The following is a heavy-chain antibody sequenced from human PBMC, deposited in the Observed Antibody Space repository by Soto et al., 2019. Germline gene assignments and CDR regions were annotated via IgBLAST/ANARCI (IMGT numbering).Heavy chain of an antibody. V-gene: IGHV4-59*08. D-gene: IGHD3-22*01. J-gene: IGHJ4*02. CDR2: ITYSGAT. Sequence: SETLLLPYTVSCGSLRNYDWTWIRQSPGKTLEWLGYITYSGATRYNPSLQSRVTISIDTSKNQFSLQLTSVTAADTAVYFCARLGDTTGYYFPFEYWGQRTLVTVSS. CDR1: CGSLRNYD. CDR3: ARLGDTTGYYFPFEY.